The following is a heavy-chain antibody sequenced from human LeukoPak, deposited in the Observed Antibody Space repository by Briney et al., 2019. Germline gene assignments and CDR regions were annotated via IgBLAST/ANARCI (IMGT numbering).Heavy chain of an antibody. CDR3: ARVPLLRYYYGSGSYICY. CDR2: IKQDGSEK. D-gene: IGHD3-10*01. V-gene: IGHV3-7*01. Sequence: GGSLRLSCAASGFTFSSYWMSWVRQAPGKGLEWVANIKQDGSEKYYVDSVKGRFTISRDNAKNSLYLQMNSLRAEDTAVYYCARVPLLRYYYGSGSYICYWGQGTLVTVSS. J-gene: IGHJ4*02. CDR1: GFTFSSYW.